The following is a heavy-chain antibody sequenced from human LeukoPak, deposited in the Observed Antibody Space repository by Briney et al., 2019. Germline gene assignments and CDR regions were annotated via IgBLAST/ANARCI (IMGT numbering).Heavy chain of an antibody. CDR3: AKDLVLWFGEYNYMDV. Sequence: GGSLRLCCAASGFTFSRYGMSWVRQAPGKGLEWVSAISGRGGSTYYAGSVKGRFTISRENSKNTLYLQMNSLRAEDTAVYYCAKDLVLWFGEYNYMDVWGKGTTVTISS. CDR1: GFTFSRYG. CDR2: ISGRGGST. V-gene: IGHV3-23*01. J-gene: IGHJ6*03. D-gene: IGHD3-10*01.